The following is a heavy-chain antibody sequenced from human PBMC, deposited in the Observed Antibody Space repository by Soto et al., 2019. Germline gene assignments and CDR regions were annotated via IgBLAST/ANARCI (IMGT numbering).Heavy chain of an antibody. CDR3: AKETMATIRNWFDP. CDR2: ISGSGGST. Sequence: PGSSLRLSCATSGFNFSSYAMSWVHQAPGKGLEWVSAISGSGGSTYYADSVKGRFTISRDNSKNTLYLQMNSLRAEDTAVYYCAKETMATIRNWFDPWGQGTLVTVSS. V-gene: IGHV3-23*01. J-gene: IGHJ5*02. CDR1: GFNFSSYA. D-gene: IGHD5-12*01.